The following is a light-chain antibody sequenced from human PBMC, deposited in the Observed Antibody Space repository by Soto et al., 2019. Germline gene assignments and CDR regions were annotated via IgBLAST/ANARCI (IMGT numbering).Light chain of an antibody. Sequence: QPALTHPASVSGSPGQSITIFCTETSSDVGGYNYVSWYQQHPGKAPKFMIYDVSNRPSGVSNRFSGSKSGNTASLTISGLQAEDEADYYCCSYTTSNTRQIVFGTGTKVTVL. V-gene: IGLV2-14*01. CDR3: CSYTTSNTRQIV. CDR2: DVS. CDR1: SSDVGGYNY. J-gene: IGLJ1*01.